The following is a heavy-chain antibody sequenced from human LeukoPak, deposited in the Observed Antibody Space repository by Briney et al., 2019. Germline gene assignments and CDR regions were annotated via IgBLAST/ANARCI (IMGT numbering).Heavy chain of an antibody. V-gene: IGHV3-48*01. D-gene: IGHD3-16*02. CDR2: ISSSSSTI. J-gene: IGHJ4*02. Sequence: GGSLRLSCAASGFTFSSYSMNWVRQAPGKGLEWVPYISSSSSTIYYADSVKGQFTISRDNAKNSLYLQMNSLRAEDTAVYYCARDGMITFGGVIAPFDYWGQGTLVTVSS. CDR1: GFTFSSYS. CDR3: ARDGMITFGGVIAPFDY.